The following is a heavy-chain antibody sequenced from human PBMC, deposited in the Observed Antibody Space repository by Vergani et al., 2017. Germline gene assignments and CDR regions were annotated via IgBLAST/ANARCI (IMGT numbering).Heavy chain of an antibody. D-gene: IGHD3-3*01. Sequence: EVQLVESGGGLIHPGGSLRLSCEGSGFSFSGYWMHWVRQSPEKGLVWVSRIKSDGSITNYADSVKGRFTISRDNAKNTLYLQMNSLRAEDTAVYYCAKVNRRSGITIFGVGPSMDVWGKGTTVTVSS. V-gene: IGHV3-74*01. CDR2: IKSDGSIT. CDR3: AKVNRRSGITIFGVGPSMDV. J-gene: IGHJ6*03. CDR1: GFSFSGYW.